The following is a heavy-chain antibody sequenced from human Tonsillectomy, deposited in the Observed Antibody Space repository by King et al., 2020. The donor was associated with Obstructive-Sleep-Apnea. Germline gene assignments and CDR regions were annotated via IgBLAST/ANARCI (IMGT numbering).Heavy chain of an antibody. D-gene: IGHD6-19*01. Sequence: QLMQSGAEGKKPGESLRISCKGSGYTFSNYWIGWVRQMPGKGLEWMGVIYPGDSDTRYSPSFQGQVTISADKSITTTYLQWSSLKASDTAMYYCARAGIAVAGSWGIDYWGQGTLVTVSS. CDR2: IYPGDSDT. V-gene: IGHV5-51*01. CDR1: GYTFSNYW. J-gene: IGHJ4*02. CDR3: ARAGIAVAGSWGIDY.